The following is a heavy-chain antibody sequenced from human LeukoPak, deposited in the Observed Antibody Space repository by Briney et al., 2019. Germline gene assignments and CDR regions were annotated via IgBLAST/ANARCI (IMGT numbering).Heavy chain of an antibody. J-gene: IGHJ4*02. V-gene: IGHV3-7*01. Sequence: PGGSLRLSCAASGFTFSSYWMSWVRQAPGKGLEWVANIKQDGSEKYYVDSVKGRFTISRDNAKNSLYLQMNSLRAEDTAVYYCARDHTYYYDSSGYGIRPQPGYIDYWGQGTLVTVSS. CDR3: ARDHTYYYDSSGYGIRPQPGYIDY. CDR2: IKQDGSEK. CDR1: GFTFSSYW. D-gene: IGHD3-22*01.